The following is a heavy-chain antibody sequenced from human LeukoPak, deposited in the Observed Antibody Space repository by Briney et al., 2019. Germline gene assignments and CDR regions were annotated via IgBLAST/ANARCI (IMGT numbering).Heavy chain of an antibody. V-gene: IGHV3-23*01. CDR3: AKDPRGFGDAFDI. CDR2: ISGSGGST. J-gene: IGHJ3*02. D-gene: IGHD3-10*01. Sequence: QAGGSLRLSCAASGFTFSSYGMHWVRQAPGKGLEWVSAISGSGGSTYYADSVKGRFTISRDNSKNTLYLQMNSLRAEDTAVYYCAKDPRGFGDAFDIWGQGTMVTVSS. CDR1: GFTFSSYG.